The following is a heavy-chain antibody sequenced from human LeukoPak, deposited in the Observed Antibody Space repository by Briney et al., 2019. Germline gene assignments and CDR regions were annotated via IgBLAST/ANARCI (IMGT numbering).Heavy chain of an antibody. CDR3: ARRDYDILTGSYWFDP. CDR1: GFTISDYY. CDR2: ISSSGSTI. V-gene: IGHV3-11*01. J-gene: IGHJ5*02. D-gene: IGHD3-9*01. Sequence: AGSLRLSCAASGFTISDYYMSWIRQAPGQGLEWVSYISSSGSTIYYADSVKGRFTISRDNAKNSLYLQMNSLRAEDTAVYYCARRDYDILTGSYWFDPWGQGTLVSVSS.